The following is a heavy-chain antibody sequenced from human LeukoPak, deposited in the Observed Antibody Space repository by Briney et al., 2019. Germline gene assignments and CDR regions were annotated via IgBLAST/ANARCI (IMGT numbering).Heavy chain of an antibody. J-gene: IGHJ4*02. D-gene: IGHD1-26*01. CDR1: GFTFNNAW. CDR3: TSDPRIGRYFDY. CDR2: VKSKPDGGTI. V-gene: IGHV3-15*01. Sequence: PGGSLRLSCAASGFTFNNAWMNWVRQVPGKGPEWVGRVKSKPDGGTIDYAAPVEGRFTISRDDSEDTLYLQMNSLKTEDTAVYYCTSDPRIGRYFDYWGQGTLVTVSS.